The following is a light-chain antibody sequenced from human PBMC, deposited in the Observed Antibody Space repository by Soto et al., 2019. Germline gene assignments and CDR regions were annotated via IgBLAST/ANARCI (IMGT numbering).Light chain of an antibody. V-gene: IGLV2-11*01. CDR2: DVN. J-gene: IGLJ1*01. CDR3: CSYAGNYLFV. Sequence: QSALTQPRSVSGSPGQSVTISCTGTNSDVGGHNYVSWSQQHPGKAPKLIIYDVNKRPSGVPDRFSGSKSGNTASLTISGLQAEDEADYYCCSYAGNYLFVFGSGTKVTVL. CDR1: NSDVGGHNY.